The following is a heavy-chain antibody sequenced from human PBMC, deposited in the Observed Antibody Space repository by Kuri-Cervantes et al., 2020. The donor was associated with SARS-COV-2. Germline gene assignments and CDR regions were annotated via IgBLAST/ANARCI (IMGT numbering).Heavy chain of an antibody. D-gene: IGHD3-22*01. CDR1: GGSFSGYY. CDR2: INHSGST. Sequence: ESLKISCAAYGGSFSGYYWSWIRQPPGKGLEWIGEINHSGSTNYNPSLKSRVTISVDTSKNQFYLKLSSVTAADTAVYYCARGTLGITMIVVVNAYYYYGMDVWGRGTTVTVSS. V-gene: IGHV4-34*01. CDR3: ARGTLGITMIVVVNAYYYYGMDV. J-gene: IGHJ6*02.